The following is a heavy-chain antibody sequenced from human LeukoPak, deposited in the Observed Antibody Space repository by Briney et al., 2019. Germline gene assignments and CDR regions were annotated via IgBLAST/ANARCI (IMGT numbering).Heavy chain of an antibody. J-gene: IGHJ3*02. D-gene: IGHD2-2*01. CDR1: GGSISSYY. Sequence: SETLSLTCTVSGGSISSYYWSWIRQPPGKGLEWIGHIYYSGSTNYNPSLKSRVTISVDTSKNQFSLKLSSVTAADTAVYYCARAARSRGIVVVPAALDIWGQGTMVTVSS. CDR3: ARAARSRGIVVVPAALDI. V-gene: IGHV4-59*01. CDR2: IYYSGST.